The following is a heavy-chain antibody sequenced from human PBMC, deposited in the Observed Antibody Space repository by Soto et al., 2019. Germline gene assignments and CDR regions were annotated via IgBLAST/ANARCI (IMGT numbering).Heavy chain of an antibody. V-gene: IGHV3-66*01. D-gene: IGHD3-22*01. CDR2: IYSGGST. J-gene: IGHJ3*02. Sequence: GGSLRLSCAASGFTVSSNYMSWVRQAPGKGLEWVSVIYSGGSTYYADSVKGRFTISRDNSKNTLYLQMNSLRAEDTAVYYCAKDGYYYDSSGYSNDAFDIWGQGTMVTVSS. CDR3: AKDGYYYDSSGYSNDAFDI. CDR1: GFTVSSNY.